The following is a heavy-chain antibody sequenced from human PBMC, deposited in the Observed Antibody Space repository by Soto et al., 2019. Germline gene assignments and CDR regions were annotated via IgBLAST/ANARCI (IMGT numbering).Heavy chain of an antibody. V-gene: IGHV3-33*01. CDR3: ARSQYSSSWYPFDY. CDR2: IYYDGSNK. CDR1: GFTFSSYG. Sequence: QVQLVESGGGVVQPGRSLRLSCAASGFTFSSYGMHWVRQAPGKGLEWVAVIYYDGSNKYYADSVKGRFTISRDNSKNTLYLQMTSLRAEETAVFYCARSQYSSSWYPFDYWGQGTLVTVSS. D-gene: IGHD6-13*01. J-gene: IGHJ4*02.